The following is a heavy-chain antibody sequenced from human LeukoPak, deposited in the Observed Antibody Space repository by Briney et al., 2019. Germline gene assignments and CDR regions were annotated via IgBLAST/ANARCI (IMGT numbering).Heavy chain of an antibody. Sequence: PSETLSLTCTVSGGSISRSSNYWGWIRQPPGMGLEWIGSIDYSGSTYYNPSLKSRVTISVDTSKNQFSLKLSSVTAADTAVYYCARPVEGHAFDIWGQGTMVTVSS. D-gene: IGHD2-15*01. J-gene: IGHJ3*02. V-gene: IGHV4-39*01. CDR3: ARPVEGHAFDI. CDR1: GGSISRSSNY. CDR2: IDYSGST.